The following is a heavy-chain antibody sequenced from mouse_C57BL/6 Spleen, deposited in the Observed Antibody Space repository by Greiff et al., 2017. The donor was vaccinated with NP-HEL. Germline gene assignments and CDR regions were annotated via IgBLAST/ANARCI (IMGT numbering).Heavy chain of an antibody. J-gene: IGHJ2*01. Sequence: EVQLVESGGGLVKPGGSLKLSCAASGFTFSSYAMSWVRQTPEKRLEWVATISDGGSYTYYPDNVKGRFTISRDNAKNNLYLQMSHLKSEDTAMYYCARGYYGSSYVVDYWGQGTTLTVSS. CDR2: ISDGGSYT. V-gene: IGHV5-4*01. CDR1: GFTFSSYA. CDR3: ARGYYGSSYVVDY. D-gene: IGHD1-1*01.